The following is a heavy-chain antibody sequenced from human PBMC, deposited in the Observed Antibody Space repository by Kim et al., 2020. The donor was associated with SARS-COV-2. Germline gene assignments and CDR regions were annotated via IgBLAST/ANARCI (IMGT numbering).Heavy chain of an antibody. V-gene: IGHV3-49*03. J-gene: IGHJ6*02. D-gene: IGHD2-2*01. CDR3: TRDCSSTSCYLLDYYYGMDV. Sequence: GGSLRLSCTASGFTFGDYAMSWFRQAPGKGLEWVGFIRNKAYGGTTEYAASVKGRFTISRDDSKSIAYLQMNSLKTEDTAVYYCTRDCSSTSCYLLDYYYGMDVWGQGTTVTVSS. CDR2: IRNKAYGGTT. CDR1: GFTFGDYA.